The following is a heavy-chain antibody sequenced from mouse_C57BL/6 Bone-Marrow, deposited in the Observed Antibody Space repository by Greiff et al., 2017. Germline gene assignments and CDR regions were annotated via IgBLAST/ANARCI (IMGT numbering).Heavy chain of an antibody. Sequence: DVMLVESGEGLVKPGGSLKLSCAASGFTFSSYAMSWVRQTPEKRLEWVAYISSGGDYLYYADTVKGRFTISRDNARNTLYLQMSSLKSEDTAMYYCTNYGNYDAMDYWGQGTSVTVSS. J-gene: IGHJ4*01. D-gene: IGHD2-1*01. CDR3: TNYGNYDAMDY. V-gene: IGHV5-9-1*02. CDR2: ISSGGDYL. CDR1: GFTFSSYA.